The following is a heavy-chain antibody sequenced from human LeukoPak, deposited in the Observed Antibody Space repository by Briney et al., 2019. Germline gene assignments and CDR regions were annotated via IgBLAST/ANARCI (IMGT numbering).Heavy chain of an antibody. V-gene: IGHV1-18*01. CDR3: ARDCSEYSSGWYCY. D-gene: IGHD6-19*01. J-gene: IGHJ4*02. CDR1: GYTFTSYG. Sequence: ASVKVSCKASGYTFTSYGISWVRQAPGQGLEWMGWISAYNGNTNYAQKLQGRVTMTTDTSTSTAYMELRSLRSDDTAVYYCARDCSEYSSGWYCYWGREPWSPSPQ. CDR2: ISAYNGNT.